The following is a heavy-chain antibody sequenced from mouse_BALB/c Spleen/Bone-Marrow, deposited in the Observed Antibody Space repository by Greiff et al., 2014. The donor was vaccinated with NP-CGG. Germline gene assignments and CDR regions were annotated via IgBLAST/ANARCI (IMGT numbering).Heavy chain of an antibody. Sequence: EVMLVESGGGLVQPGGSLRLSCATSGFTFTDYYMSWVRQPPGKALEWLGFIRNKANGYTTEYSASVKGRFTISRGNSQSILYLQMNTLRAEDSATYYCAREGVYYGNPYWYFDVWGAGTTVTVSS. CDR3: AREGVYYGNPYWYFDV. V-gene: IGHV7-3*02. CDR1: GFTFTDYY. D-gene: IGHD2-1*01. CDR2: IRNKANGYTT. J-gene: IGHJ1*01.